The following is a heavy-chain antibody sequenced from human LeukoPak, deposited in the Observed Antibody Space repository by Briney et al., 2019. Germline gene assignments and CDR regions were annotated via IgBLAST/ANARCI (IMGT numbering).Heavy chain of an antibody. Sequence: GRSLRLSCAASGFTFDDYAMHWVRQAPGKGLEWVSAISGSGGSTYYADSVKGRFTISRDNSKNTLYLQMNSLRAEDTAVYYCAKDYAKYYDFWSGYTVPHGYWGQGTLVTVSS. CDR2: ISGSGGST. J-gene: IGHJ4*02. CDR1: GFTFDDYA. V-gene: IGHV3-23*01. D-gene: IGHD3-3*01. CDR3: AKDYAKYYDFWSGYTVPHGY.